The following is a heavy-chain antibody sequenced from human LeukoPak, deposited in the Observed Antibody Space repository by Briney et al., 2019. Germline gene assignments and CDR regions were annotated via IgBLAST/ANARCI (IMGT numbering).Heavy chain of an antibody. Sequence: GGSLRLSCAASGFTFSSYGMHWVRQAPGKGLEWVAFTRYDGNNKYYADSVKGRFTISRDNSKNTVYLQMNSLRAEDTAVYYCASLIWFGELLDPFDYWGQGTLVTVSS. CDR3: ASLIWFGELLDPFDY. J-gene: IGHJ4*02. V-gene: IGHV3-30*02. CDR1: GFTFSSYG. CDR2: TRYDGNNK. D-gene: IGHD3-10*01.